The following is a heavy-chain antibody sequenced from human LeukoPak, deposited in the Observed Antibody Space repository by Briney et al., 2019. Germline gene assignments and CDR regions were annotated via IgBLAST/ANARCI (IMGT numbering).Heavy chain of an antibody. Sequence: GGSLRLSCAASGFTFDDYAMHWVRQAPGKGLEWVSGISWNSGSIGYADSVKGRFTISRDNAKNSLYLQMNSLRAEDTALYYCAKGGRLGMIALDYWGQGTLVTVSS. J-gene: IGHJ4*02. D-gene: IGHD3-16*01. V-gene: IGHV3-9*01. CDR2: ISWNSGSI. CDR3: AKGGRLGMIALDY. CDR1: GFTFDDYA.